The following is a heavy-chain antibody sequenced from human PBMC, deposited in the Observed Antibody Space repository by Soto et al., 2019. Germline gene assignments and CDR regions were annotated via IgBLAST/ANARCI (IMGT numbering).Heavy chain of an antibody. D-gene: IGHD4-4*01. CDR3: ARDDDSTIDY. V-gene: IGHV4-61*01. CDR1: GGSVSSGSYY. Sequence: PSETLSLTCTVSGGSVSSGSYYWSWIRQPPGKGLEWIGYIYYSGSTNYNPSLKSRVTISVDTSKNQFSLKLSSVTAADTAVYYCARDDDSTIDYSGQATLVSVSS. J-gene: IGHJ4*02. CDR2: IYYSGST.